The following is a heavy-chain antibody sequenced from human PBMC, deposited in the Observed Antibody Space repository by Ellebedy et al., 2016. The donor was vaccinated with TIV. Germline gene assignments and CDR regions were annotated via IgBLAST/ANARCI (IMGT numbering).Heavy chain of an antibody. CDR1: TGSISSGSYY. D-gene: IGHD3-22*01. CDR3: ARQYDTSRCW. J-gene: IGHJ4*02. Sequence: MPSETLSLTCTVSTGSISSGSYYWGWFRKPPGEGLDWIGSMYSSGNTYYNPSLKSRFTISADTSTNQFSLRLTSVTAADTAVYYCARQYDTSRCWWGQGTLVTVSS. CDR2: MYSSGNT. V-gene: IGHV4-39*01.